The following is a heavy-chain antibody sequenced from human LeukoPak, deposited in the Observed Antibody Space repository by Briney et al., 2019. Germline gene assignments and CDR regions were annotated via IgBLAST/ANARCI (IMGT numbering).Heavy chain of an antibody. D-gene: IGHD3-10*01. Sequence: GSLRLPCAASGFTCSSYWMSWVRQAPGKGLEWVSVIYSGGSTYYADSVKGRFTISRDNSKNTLYLQMNSLRAEDTAVYYCAKMVRGVIITASYYYYYYMDVWGKGTTVTISS. CDR3: AKMVRGVIITASYYYYYYMDV. V-gene: IGHV3-66*01. J-gene: IGHJ6*03. CDR1: GFTCSSYW. CDR2: IYSGGST.